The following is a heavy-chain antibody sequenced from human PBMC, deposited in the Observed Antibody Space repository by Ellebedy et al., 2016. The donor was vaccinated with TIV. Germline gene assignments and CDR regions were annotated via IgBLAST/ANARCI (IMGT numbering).Heavy chain of an antibody. Sequence: PGGSLRLSCAASGFAVNSYYITWARQAPGKGLDWVSVIFTSDITSYADSVKGRFTISRDNSKNTLYLQMNSLRGEDTAVYYCTKDSGFDLWGRGTLVTVSS. CDR2: IFTSDIT. D-gene: IGHD2-15*01. V-gene: IGHV3-53*01. J-gene: IGHJ2*01. CDR1: GFAVNSYY. CDR3: TKDSGFDL.